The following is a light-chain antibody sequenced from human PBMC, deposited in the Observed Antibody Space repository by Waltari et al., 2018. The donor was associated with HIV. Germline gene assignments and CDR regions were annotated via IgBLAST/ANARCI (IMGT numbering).Light chain of an antibody. CDR3: QQYNNWYT. V-gene: IGKV3D-15*01. CDR1: QSVSSN. CDR2: DAS. J-gene: IGKJ2*01. Sequence: MLMTQSPATLSVSPGERATLSCRASQSVSSNLAWYQQKPGQAPRLLIYDASTRATGIPARFSGSGSGTEFTLTISSLQSEDSAVYYCQQYNNWYTFAQGTKLEIK.